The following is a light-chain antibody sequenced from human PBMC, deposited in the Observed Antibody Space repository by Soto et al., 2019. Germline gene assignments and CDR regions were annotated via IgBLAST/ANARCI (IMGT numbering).Light chain of an antibody. CDR2: AAS. Sequence: IQLTPSPSSLSASVGDRVTITCRASQGISSYLAWYQQTPGKAPKLLIYAASTLQSGVPSRFSGSGSGTDFTLTISSLQPEDFATYYCQQSYSRTFGQGTKVDIK. CDR1: QGISSY. V-gene: IGKV1-9*01. CDR3: QQSYSRT. J-gene: IGKJ1*01.